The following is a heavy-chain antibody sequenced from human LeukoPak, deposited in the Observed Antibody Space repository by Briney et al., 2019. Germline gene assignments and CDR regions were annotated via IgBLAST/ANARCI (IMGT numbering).Heavy chain of an antibody. CDR1: GFTFSDHH. CDR3: AKKRSGSNYPFDY. Sequence: GGSPRLSCAASGFTFSDHHMDWVRQAPGKGLEWVGRSKDKTNKYTTEYAASVKGRFTISRDDSKKSVYLQMNSLKTEDTAVYYCAKKRSGSNYPFDYWGQGTLVTVSS. J-gene: IGHJ4*02. CDR2: SKDKTNKYTT. D-gene: IGHD1-26*01. V-gene: IGHV3-72*01.